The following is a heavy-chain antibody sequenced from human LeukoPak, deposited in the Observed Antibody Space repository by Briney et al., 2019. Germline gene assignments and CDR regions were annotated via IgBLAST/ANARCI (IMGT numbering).Heavy chain of an antibody. CDR3: ARVLWFGELAFDP. J-gene: IGHJ5*02. CDR1: GFTFSSYS. V-gene: IGHV3-21*01. CDR2: ISSSSSYI. D-gene: IGHD3-10*01. Sequence: GGSLRLSCAASGFTFSSYSMNWVRQAPGKGLEWVSSISSSSSYIYYADSVKGRFTISRDNAKNSLYLQMNSLRAEDTAVYYCARVLWFGELAFDPWGQGTLVTVSS.